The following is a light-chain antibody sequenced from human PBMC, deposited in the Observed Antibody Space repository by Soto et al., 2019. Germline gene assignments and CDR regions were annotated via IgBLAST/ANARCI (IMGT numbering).Light chain of an antibody. Sequence: EIVLTQSPAILSLSPGERATLSSRASQSWSTNFLAWYQQKPGQAPRLLIYGPSSRAPGCPGRFSGDGAGTDFTLTINGLEPEDFAVYFCQQYSNSQLSFGGGTKVDIK. V-gene: IGKV3D-7*01. CDR3: QQYSNSQLS. CDR1: QSWSTNF. CDR2: GPS. J-gene: IGKJ4*01.